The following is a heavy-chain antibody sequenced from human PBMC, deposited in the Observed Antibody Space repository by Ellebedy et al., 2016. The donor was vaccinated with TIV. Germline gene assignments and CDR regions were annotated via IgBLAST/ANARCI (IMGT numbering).Heavy chain of an antibody. D-gene: IGHD6-6*01. CDR2: INPNNSDT. V-gene: IGHV1-2*02. CDR1: GYTFSGYY. Sequence: ASVKVSCKASGYTFSGYYVHWVRQAPGQGLEWMGWINPNNSDTNYAQKFQGRVSMTRDTSISPAYVELCSLKFDDTAIYYCARTRGSSSVELDPWGQGTLVTVSS. CDR3: ARTRGSSSVELDP. J-gene: IGHJ5*02.